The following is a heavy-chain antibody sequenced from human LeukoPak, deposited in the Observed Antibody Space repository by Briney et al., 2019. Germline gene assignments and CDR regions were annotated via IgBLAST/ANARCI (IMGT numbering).Heavy chain of an antibody. J-gene: IGHJ4*02. CDR3: ARWEGGGYYDFDY. V-gene: IGHV4-34*01. Sequence: SETLSLTCAVYGGSFSGYYWSWIRQPPGKGLEWIGEIDHSGSTNYNPSLKSRVTISVDTSKNQFSLKLSSVTAADTAVYYCARWEGGGYYDFDYWGQGTLVTVSS. CDR1: GGSFSGYY. D-gene: IGHD1-26*01. CDR2: IDHSGST.